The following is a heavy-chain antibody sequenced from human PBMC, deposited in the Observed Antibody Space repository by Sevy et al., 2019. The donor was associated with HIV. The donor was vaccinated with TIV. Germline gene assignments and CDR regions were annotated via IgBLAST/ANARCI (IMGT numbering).Heavy chain of an antibody. Sequence: GESLKISCAASGFTFSSYAMSWVRQAPGKGLEWVSAISGSGGSTYYADSVKGQFTISRDNSKNTLYLQMNSLRAEDTAVYYCAKASVVVVAATHDYWGQGTLVTVSS. J-gene: IGHJ4*02. CDR1: GFTFSSYA. CDR2: ISGSGGST. D-gene: IGHD2-15*01. V-gene: IGHV3-23*01. CDR3: AKASVVVVAATHDY.